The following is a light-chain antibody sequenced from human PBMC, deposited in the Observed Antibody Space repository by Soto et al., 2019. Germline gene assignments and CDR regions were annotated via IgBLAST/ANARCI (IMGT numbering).Light chain of an antibody. V-gene: IGKV3-15*01. CDR1: QSVDIS. J-gene: IGKJ5*01. CDR2: GAS. Sequence: EIVLTQSPATLSVSPGERVILSCRASQSVDISLAWYQQKPGQAPRLLIYGASTRATGIPAGFSGSGSGTEFTLTISSLQSEDFAVYYCHQYDNWPKTFGQGTRLEIK. CDR3: HQYDNWPKT.